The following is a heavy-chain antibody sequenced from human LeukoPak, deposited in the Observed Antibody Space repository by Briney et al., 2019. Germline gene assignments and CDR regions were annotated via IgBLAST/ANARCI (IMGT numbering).Heavy chain of an antibody. CDR2: IYPGDSDT. V-gene: IGHV5-51*01. Sequence: GESLKISCKGSGYSFTSYWIGWVRQMPGKGLEWMGIIYPGDSDTRYSPSFQGQVTISADKSISTAYLQWSSLKASDTAMYYCARPFLDTAMAPEIDYWGQGTLVTVSS. CDR1: GYSFTSYW. J-gene: IGHJ4*02. CDR3: ARPFLDTAMAPEIDY. D-gene: IGHD5-18*01.